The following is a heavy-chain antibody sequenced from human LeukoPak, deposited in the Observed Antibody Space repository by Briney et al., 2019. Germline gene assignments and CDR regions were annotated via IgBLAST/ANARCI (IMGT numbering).Heavy chain of an antibody. CDR3: ARWGIVGHDAFDL. CDR2: IRYDGDDH. D-gene: IGHD1-26*01. J-gene: IGHJ3*01. Sequence: GRSLRLSCAGSGFTFSRYGMHWVRQAPGKGLEWVALIRYDGDDHWYGDSAKGRFTISRDNSKDTVYLQMDSLRDEDTAVYYCARWGIVGHDAFDLWGQGTMVTVSS. V-gene: IGHV3-33*01. CDR1: GFTFSRYG.